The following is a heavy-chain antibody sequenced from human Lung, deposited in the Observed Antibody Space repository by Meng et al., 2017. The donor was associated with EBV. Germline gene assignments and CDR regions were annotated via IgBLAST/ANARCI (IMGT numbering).Heavy chain of an antibody. CDR1: GGSVSRVGYH. J-gene: IGHJ4*02. CDR2: IYYRGST. D-gene: IGHD6-19*01. V-gene: IGHV4-31*01. Sequence: GPGRAYPSQTLSLTHPVSGGSVSRVGYHWTWFRQHPGKGLEWFGHIYYRGSTFYNPSLKRQVIISIDTSKNQFSLNLRSVTAADTAVYYCARVSSGWDYFDYWGQGTLVTVSS. CDR3: ARVSSGWDYFDY.